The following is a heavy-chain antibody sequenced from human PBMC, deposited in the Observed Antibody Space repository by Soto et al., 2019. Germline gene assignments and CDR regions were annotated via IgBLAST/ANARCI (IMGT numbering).Heavy chain of an antibody. Sequence: LRLFCAASGFTFSDYAMTWVRQAPGKGLEWVSVITGSGGGTYFVDSVKGRFTISRDNSKNTVYLQMNSLRAEDTAVYYCAKRPLTAAGFDYWGQGTLVTVSS. CDR2: ITGSGGGT. J-gene: IGHJ4*02. D-gene: IGHD6-13*01. CDR1: GFTFSDYA. CDR3: AKRPLTAAGFDY. V-gene: IGHV3-23*01.